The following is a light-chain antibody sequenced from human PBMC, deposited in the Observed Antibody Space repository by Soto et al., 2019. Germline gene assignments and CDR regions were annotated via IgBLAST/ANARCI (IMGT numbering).Light chain of an antibody. CDR3: LQHNDYQYT. V-gene: IGKV1-17*01. CDR2: GGS. J-gene: IGKJ2*01. Sequence: DIQMTQSPSSLSASVGDRVTITCRASQGIRNDLGWYQQKPGKAPKRLIYGGSSLQSGVPSRFSGSRSGTDFTLTISSLQHEDFETYFCLQHNDYQYTFGQGTKVDIK. CDR1: QGIRND.